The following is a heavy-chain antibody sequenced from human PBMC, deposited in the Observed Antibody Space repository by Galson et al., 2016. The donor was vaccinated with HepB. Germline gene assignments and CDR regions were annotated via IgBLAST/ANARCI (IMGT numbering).Heavy chain of an antibody. V-gene: IGHV4-31*11. J-gene: IGHJ4*02. D-gene: IGHD2-2*01. Sequence: TLSLTCAVYGDSISSGGYFWTWLRQLPGKGPEWLGYIHNGGNSYYNPSLKSRLSISLDTSKNLISLKLTSMTAADTAVYYCAREITNCNGTNCYGPFGYWGQGTLVTVSS. CDR3: AREITNCNGTNCYGPFGY. CDR1: GDSISSGGYF. CDR2: IHNGGNS.